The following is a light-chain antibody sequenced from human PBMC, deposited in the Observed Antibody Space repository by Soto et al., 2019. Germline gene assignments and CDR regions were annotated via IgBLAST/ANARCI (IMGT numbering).Light chain of an antibody. J-gene: IGLJ2*01. V-gene: IGLV2-14*01. CDR1: SSDVGGYNY. CDR2: EVS. CDR3: SSYTSNNIVV. Sequence: QSALTQPASVSGSPGQSITISCTGTSSDVGGYNYVSWYQQHPGKAPKVMIYEVSNRPSGVSNRFSGSKSGNTASLTISGLQAEDEADYYCSSYTSNNIVVFGGGTKLTVL.